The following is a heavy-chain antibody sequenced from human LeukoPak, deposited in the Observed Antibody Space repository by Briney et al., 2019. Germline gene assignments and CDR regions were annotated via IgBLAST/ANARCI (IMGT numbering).Heavy chain of an antibody. V-gene: IGHV3-33*06. CDR3: AKSSLGYGMDV. J-gene: IGHJ6*02. D-gene: IGHD7-27*01. CDR2: IWYDGSNK. CDR1: GFTFSSYG. Sequence: GRSLRLSCAAPGFTFSSYGMHWVRQAPGKGLEWVAVIWYDGSNKYYVDSVKGRFTISRDNSKNTVYLQMNSLRAEDTALYYCAKSSLGYGMDVWGQGTTVTVSS.